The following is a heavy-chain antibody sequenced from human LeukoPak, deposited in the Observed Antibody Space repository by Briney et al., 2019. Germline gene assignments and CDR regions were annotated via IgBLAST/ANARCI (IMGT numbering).Heavy chain of an antibody. CDR2: IYYSGST. CDR1: GGSVSSGSYY. CDR3: ARALMVRGVITYYYFDY. Sequence: SETLSLTCTVSGGSVSSGSYYWSWIRQPPGKGLEWIGYIYYSGSTNYNPSLKRRVTISVDTSKNQFSLKLSSVTAADTAVYYCARALMVRGVITYYYFDYWGQGTLVTVSS. D-gene: IGHD3-10*01. V-gene: IGHV4-61*01. J-gene: IGHJ4*02.